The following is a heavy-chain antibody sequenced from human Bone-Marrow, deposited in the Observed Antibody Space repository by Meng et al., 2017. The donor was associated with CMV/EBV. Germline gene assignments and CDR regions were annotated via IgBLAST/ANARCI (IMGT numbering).Heavy chain of an antibody. CDR1: GGSVSSGSYY. V-gene: IGHV4-61*01. CDR2: IYYSGST. CDR3: ARESPDWLHP. Sequence: ESLKISCTVSGGSVSSGSYYWSWIRQPPGKGLEWIGYIYYSGSTNYNPSLKSRVTISVDTSKNQFSLKLSSVTAADTAVYFCARESPDWLHPWGRGIQVTVSS. J-gene: IGHJ5*01.